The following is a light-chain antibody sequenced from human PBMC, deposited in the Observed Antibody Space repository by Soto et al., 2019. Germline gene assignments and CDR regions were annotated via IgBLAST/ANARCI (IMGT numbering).Light chain of an antibody. V-gene: IGKV2-40*01. J-gene: IGKJ3*01. CDR3: MQRIEFPLFT. CDR1: QSLLDSDDGNTY. Sequence: DIVMTQTSVSLTVTPGEPASISCRSSQSLLDSDDGNTYLDWYLQKPGQSPQVLLASGLPDRFRGSGSGIDFTLKISRVEAEVVGVYYCMQRIEFPLFTFGPGTRVAIK.